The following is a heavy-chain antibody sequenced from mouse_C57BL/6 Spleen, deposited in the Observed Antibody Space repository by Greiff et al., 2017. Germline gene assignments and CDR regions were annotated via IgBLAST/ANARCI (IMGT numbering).Heavy chain of an antibody. Sequence: VKLQASGAELARPGASVKMSCKASGYTFTSYTMHWVKQRPGQGLEWIGYINPSSGYTKYNQKFKDQATLTADKSSSTAYMQLSSLTSEDSAVYYCARWDYGSSPYWHFDVWGTGTTVTVSS. CDR2: INPSSGYT. D-gene: IGHD1-1*01. V-gene: IGHV1-4*01. CDR3: ARWDYGSSPYWHFDV. CDR1: GYTFTSYT. J-gene: IGHJ1*03.